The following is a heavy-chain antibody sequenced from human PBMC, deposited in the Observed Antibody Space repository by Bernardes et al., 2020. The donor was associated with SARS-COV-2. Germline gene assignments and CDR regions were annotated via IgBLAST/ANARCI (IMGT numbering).Heavy chain of an antibody. Sequence: ASVKVSCMSSGYTFTAYHMHWVRQAPGQGLEWMGKINPQGGAPVYAQKFQGRVTITRDTSISTDYMEINNLRSDDTAVYYCARMANWGFKAHESWGQGTLVTVSS. D-gene: IGHD7-27*01. CDR2: INPQGGAP. CDR3: ARMANWGFKAHES. J-gene: IGHJ5*02. CDR1: GYTFTAYH. V-gene: IGHV1-2*02.